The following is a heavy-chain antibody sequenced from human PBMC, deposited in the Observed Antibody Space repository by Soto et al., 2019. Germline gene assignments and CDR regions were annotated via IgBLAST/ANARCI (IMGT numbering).Heavy chain of an antibody. Sequence: PAQTLSLTCFRSGGAIGGYYWSWIRQPPGKALEWIGYVSYSGSTDYHPSPKSRVSISIDTSKNQFSLKMISVTAADKAVYYCARHGSDSGWFFFDPWGQGALVTVSS. CDR1: GGAIGGYY. D-gene: IGHD6-19*01. V-gene: IGHV4-59*08. J-gene: IGHJ5*02. CDR3: ARHGSDSGWFFFDP. CDR2: VSYSGST.